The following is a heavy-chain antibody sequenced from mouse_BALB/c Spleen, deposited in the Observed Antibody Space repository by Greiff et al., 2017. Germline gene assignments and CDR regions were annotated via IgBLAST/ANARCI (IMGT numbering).Heavy chain of an antibody. CDR2: ISNGGGST. CDR3: ARPYGYDEAWFAY. CDR1: GFTFSSYT. V-gene: IGHV5-12-2*01. D-gene: IGHD2-2*01. J-gene: IGHJ3*01. Sequence: EVQLVESGGGLVQPGGSLKLSCAASGFTFSSYTMSWVRQTPEKRLEWVAYISNGGGSTYYPDTVKGRFTISRDNAKNTLYLQMSSLKSEDTAMYYCARPYGYDEAWFAYWGQGTLVTVSA.